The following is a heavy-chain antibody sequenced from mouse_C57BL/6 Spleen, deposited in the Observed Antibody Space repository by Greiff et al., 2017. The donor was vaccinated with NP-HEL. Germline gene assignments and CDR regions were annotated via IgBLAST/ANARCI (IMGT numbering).Heavy chain of an antibody. Sequence: QVHVKQSGAELVRPGASVTLSCKASGYTFTDYEMHWVKQTPVHGLEWIGAIDPETGGTAYNQKFKGKAILTADKSSSTAYMELRSLTSEDSAVYYCTRTSITTVVASFDYWGQGTTLTVSS. V-gene: IGHV1-15*01. CDR2: IDPETGGT. J-gene: IGHJ2*01. CDR1: GYTFTDYE. CDR3: TRTSITTVVASFDY. D-gene: IGHD1-1*01.